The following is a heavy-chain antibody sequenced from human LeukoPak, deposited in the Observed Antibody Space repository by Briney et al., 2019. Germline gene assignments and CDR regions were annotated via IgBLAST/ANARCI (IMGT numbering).Heavy chain of an antibody. CDR1: GYSISSGYY. CDR3: ARQTMEYGSSSVFYHYMDV. J-gene: IGHJ6*03. Sequence: SETLSLTCVVSGYSISSGYYWGWIRQPPGKGLEWVGTIYHSGTTYYNPSLKSRITMSVDTSRNQFSLKLRSVTAADTAVYYCARQTMEYGSSSVFYHYMDVWGKGTTVTVSS. CDR2: IYHSGTT. V-gene: IGHV4-38-2*01. D-gene: IGHD6-6*01.